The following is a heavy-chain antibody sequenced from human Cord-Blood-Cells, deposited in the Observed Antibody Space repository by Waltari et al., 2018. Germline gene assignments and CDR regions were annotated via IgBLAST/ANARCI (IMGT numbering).Heavy chain of an antibody. Sequence: QVQLQLWGADPLKPSEPLSLTCAVYAVSFSRYYWSLLRQPPGQGLAWIGEINHSGSTNYNPSLKRRVTISVDTSKNQFSLKLSSVTAADTAVYYWARDPGDWCSGGSCYSVVAFDIWGQGTMVTVSS. CDR1: AVSFSRYY. CDR3: ARDPGDWCSGGSCYSVVAFDI. J-gene: IGHJ3*02. V-gene: IGHV4-34*01. CDR2: INHSGST. D-gene: IGHD2-15*01.